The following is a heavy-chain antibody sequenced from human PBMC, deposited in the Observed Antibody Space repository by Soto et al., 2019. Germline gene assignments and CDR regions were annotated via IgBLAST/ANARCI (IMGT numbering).Heavy chain of an antibody. CDR3: ARRGPLGQQLVHRYYGMDV. V-gene: IGHV5-51*01. CDR2: IYPGDSDT. Sequence: GASLKISCKGPGYSFTSYWIGWVRQMPGKGLEWMGIIYPGDSDTRYSPSFQGQVTISADKSISTAYLQWSSLKASDTAMYYCARRGPLGQQLVHRYYGMDVWGQGTTVTVSS. D-gene: IGHD6-13*01. J-gene: IGHJ6*02. CDR1: GYSFTSYW.